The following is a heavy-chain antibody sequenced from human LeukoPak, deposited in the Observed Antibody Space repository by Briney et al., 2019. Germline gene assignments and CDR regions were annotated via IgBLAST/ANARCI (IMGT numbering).Heavy chain of an antibody. CDR3: ARDGVAGGFDY. CDR1: GFTFDDYA. Sequence: GGSLRLSCAASGFTFDDYAMHWVRQAPGKGLEWVSGISWNSGSIGYADSVKGRFTISRDDAKNLVFLQMNSLRVEDTAVYYCARDGVAGGFDYWGQGILVTVSS. J-gene: IGHJ4*02. CDR2: ISWNSGSI. D-gene: IGHD6-19*01. V-gene: IGHV3-9*01.